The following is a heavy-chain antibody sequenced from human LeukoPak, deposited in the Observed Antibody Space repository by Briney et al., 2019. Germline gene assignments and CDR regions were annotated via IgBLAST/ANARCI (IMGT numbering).Heavy chain of an antibody. V-gene: IGHV1-3*03. CDR3: ARDLPSRGGDELALDY. J-gene: IGHJ4*02. CDR1: GYTFTSYA. D-gene: IGHD2-21*02. Sequence: VASVKVSCKASGYTFTSYAMHWVRQAPGQRLEWMGWINAGNGNTKYSQEFQGRVTITRDTSASTAYMELSSLRSEDMAVYYCARDLPSRGGDELALDYWGQGTLVTVSS. CDR2: INAGNGNT.